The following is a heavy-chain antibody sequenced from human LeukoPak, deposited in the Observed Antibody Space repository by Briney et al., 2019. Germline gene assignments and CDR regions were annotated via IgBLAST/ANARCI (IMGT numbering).Heavy chain of an antibody. CDR2: KNQDGSGK. D-gene: IGHD1-1*01. V-gene: IGHV3-7*01. CDR3: AMNWNVPPRDY. J-gene: IGHJ4*02. CDR1: GITFRSYW. Sequence: GGSLRLSCAASGITFRSYWMNWVRQAPGKGLEWVASKNQDGSGKNYVDSVKGRLTVSGDNAKKYLQMNSLRAEDTAVYYCAMNWNVPPRDYWGQGTLVTVSS.